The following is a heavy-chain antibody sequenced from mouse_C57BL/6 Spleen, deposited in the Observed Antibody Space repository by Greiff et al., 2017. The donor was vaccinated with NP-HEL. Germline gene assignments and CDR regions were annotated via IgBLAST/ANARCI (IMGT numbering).Heavy chain of an antibody. Sequence: EVKLMESGPELVKPGASVKISCKASGYSFTDYNMNWVKQSNGKSLEWIGVINPNYGTTSYNQKFKGKATLTVDQSSSTAYMQLNSLTSEDSAVYYCAGGGNPAWFAYWGQGTLVTVSA. V-gene: IGHV1-39*01. CDR1: GYSFTDYN. CDR2: INPNYGTT. CDR3: AGGGNPAWFAY. J-gene: IGHJ3*01. D-gene: IGHD2-1*01.